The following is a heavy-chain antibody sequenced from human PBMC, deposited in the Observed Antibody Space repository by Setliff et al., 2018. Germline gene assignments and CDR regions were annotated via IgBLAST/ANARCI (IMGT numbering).Heavy chain of an antibody. CDR3: AKSYGSGSYRPLFDY. J-gene: IGHJ4*02. D-gene: IGHD3-10*01. Sequence: LRLSCAASGFTFSSYAMSWVRQAPGKGLEWVSSISNSGGSTFYADSVKGRFTIPRDNSENTLYVQMNSLRAEDTAVYYCAKSYGSGSYRPLFDYWGQGTLVTVSS. V-gene: IGHV3-23*01. CDR2: ISNSGGST. CDR1: GFTFSSYA.